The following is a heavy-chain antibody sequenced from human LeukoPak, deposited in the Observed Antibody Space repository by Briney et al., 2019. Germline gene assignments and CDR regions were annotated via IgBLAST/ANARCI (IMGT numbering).Heavy chain of an antibody. CDR1: GDSITNDNHY. CDR2: FSTSESGST. J-gene: IGHJ6*03. CDR3: ARSRYSNFEYYYYMDV. Sequence: SQTLSLTCTVSGDSITNDNHYWSWIRQPAGTGLEWIGRFSTSESGSTDYNPSLKSRVTISVDTSKNQFSLTLSSVTAADTAVYYCARSRYSNFEYYYYMDVWGKGTTVTVSS. V-gene: IGHV4-61*02. D-gene: IGHD4-11*01.